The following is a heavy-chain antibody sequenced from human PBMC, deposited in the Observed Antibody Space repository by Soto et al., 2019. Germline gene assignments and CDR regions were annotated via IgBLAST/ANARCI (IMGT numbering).Heavy chain of an antibody. D-gene: IGHD2-21*01. Sequence: SETLSLTCAVYGGSFSGYYWSWIRQPPGKGLEWIGEINQSGSTNYNPSLKSRVTISVDTSKNQFSLKLSSVTAADTAVYYCAIKICGGDCYAFDYWGQGTLVTVSS. CDR1: GGSFSGYY. J-gene: IGHJ4*02. CDR2: INQSGST. V-gene: IGHV4-34*01. CDR3: AIKICGGDCYAFDY.